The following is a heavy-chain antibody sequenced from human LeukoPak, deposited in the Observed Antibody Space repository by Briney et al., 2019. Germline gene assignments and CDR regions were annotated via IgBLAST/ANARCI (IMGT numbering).Heavy chain of an antibody. CDR2: IYYSGST. CDR1: GGSISRYY. Sequence: RPAETLSLTCTVSGGSISRYYWSWIRQPPGKGLEWIGYIYYSGSTNYNPSLKSRVTISVDTSKNQFSLKLSSVTAADTAVYYCARDVRHYFCMDVWGKGTSVTVS. J-gene: IGHJ6*03. V-gene: IGHV4-59*01. CDR3: ARDVRHYFCMDV.